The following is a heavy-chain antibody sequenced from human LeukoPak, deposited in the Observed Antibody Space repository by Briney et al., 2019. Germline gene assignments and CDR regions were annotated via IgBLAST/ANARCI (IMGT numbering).Heavy chain of an antibody. Sequence: GGSLRLSCAASGFTVINNYMRWVRQAPGKGLEWVSSIYSGGGTSYADSVKGRFTISRDNSKNTLYLQMNSLRAEDTAVYYCAKETSAARYYYYMDVWGKGTTVTVSS. CDR3: AKETSAARYYYYMDV. D-gene: IGHD6-6*01. J-gene: IGHJ6*03. V-gene: IGHV3-66*01. CDR2: IYSGGGT. CDR1: GFTVINNY.